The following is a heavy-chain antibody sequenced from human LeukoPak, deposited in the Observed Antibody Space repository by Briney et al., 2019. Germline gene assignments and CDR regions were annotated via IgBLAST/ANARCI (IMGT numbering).Heavy chain of an antibody. J-gene: IGHJ4*02. CDR2: INNSGSN. CDR3: ARFRYDDSSGYYWFDY. Sequence: SETLSLTCAVSGGSFSGYYWSWVRQPPGKGLEWIGEINNSGSNNYNPSLTSRVTISVDTSKNQFSLKLSSVTAADTAVYYWARFRYDDSSGYYWFDYWGQGTLVTVSS. V-gene: IGHV4-34*01. D-gene: IGHD3-22*01. CDR1: GGSFSGYY.